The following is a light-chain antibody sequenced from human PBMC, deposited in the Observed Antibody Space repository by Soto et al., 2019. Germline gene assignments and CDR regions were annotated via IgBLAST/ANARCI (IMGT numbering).Light chain of an antibody. Sequence: DIQMTQSPSTLSASVGDRVAITCRASDNIDTWVALYQQKPGEAPKLLIYKASKLENGDPSRFAGFGSGTELTLSIASLQPDDSATYYCQHYNSFSRTFGLGTKVDI. J-gene: IGKJ1*01. CDR3: QHYNSFSRT. CDR2: KAS. V-gene: IGKV1-5*03. CDR1: DNIDTW.